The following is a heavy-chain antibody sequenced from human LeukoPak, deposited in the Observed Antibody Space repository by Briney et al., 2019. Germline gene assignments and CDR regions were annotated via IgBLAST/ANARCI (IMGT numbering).Heavy chain of an antibody. Sequence: GGSLRLSCAASGFTFDDYAMHWVRQAPGTGLEWVSLISGDGGSTYYADSVKGRFTISRDNSKNSLYLQMNSLRTEDTALYYCAKGYFYYYYMDVWGKGTTVTVSS. J-gene: IGHJ6*03. V-gene: IGHV3-43*02. CDR3: AKGYFYYYYMDV. CDR1: GFTFDDYA. D-gene: IGHD1-14*01. CDR2: ISGDGGST.